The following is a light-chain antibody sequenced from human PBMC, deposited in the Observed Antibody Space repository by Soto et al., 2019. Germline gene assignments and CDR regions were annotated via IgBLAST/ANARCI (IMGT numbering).Light chain of an antibody. CDR1: QSISSW. CDR3: QQYNSYLWT. CDR2: YAS. Sequence: DIHMTQSPSTLSASVGDRVTITXRASQSISSWLAWYQQKPGKAPKLLIYYASSLESGVPSRFSGSGSGTEFTLTISSLQPDDFAPYYCQQYNSYLWTFGQGTKV. V-gene: IGKV1-5*01. J-gene: IGKJ1*01.